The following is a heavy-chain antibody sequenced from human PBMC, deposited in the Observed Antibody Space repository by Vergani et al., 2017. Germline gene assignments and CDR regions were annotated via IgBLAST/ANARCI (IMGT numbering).Heavy chain of an antibody. CDR1: GGPISSSSYN. CDR2: IYYSGST. Sequence: QLQLQESGPGLVKPSETLSLTCTVSGGPISSSSYNWGWIRQPPGKGLEWIGSIYYSGSTYYNPSLKSRVTISVDTSKNQFSLRLSSVTAADTAVYYCAKLTGGWDYYCMDVWGQGTTVTVSS. J-gene: IGHJ6*02. D-gene: IGHD7-27*01. V-gene: IGHV4-39*01. CDR3: AKLTGGWDYYCMDV.